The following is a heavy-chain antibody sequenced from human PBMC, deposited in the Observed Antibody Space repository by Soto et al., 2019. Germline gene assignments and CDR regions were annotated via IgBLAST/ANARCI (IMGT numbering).Heavy chain of an antibody. J-gene: IGHJ6*02. Sequence: KQSPTLSLTCAISGDSVSSNSAAWNWIRQSPSRGLEWLGRTYYRSKWYNDYAVSVKSRITINPDTSKNQFSLQLNSVTPEDTAVYYCARADICIAAAGTAYCYYYGMDVWGQGTTVTVSS. CDR1: GDSVSSNSAA. CDR3: ARADICIAAAGTAYCYYYGMDV. V-gene: IGHV6-1*01. D-gene: IGHD6-13*01. CDR2: TYYRSKWYN.